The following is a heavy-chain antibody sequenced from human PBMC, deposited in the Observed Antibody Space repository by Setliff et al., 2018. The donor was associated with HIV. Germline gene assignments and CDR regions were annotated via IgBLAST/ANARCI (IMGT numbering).Heavy chain of an antibody. J-gene: IGHJ3*02. V-gene: IGHV4-61*09. CDR2: IYTFGDI. D-gene: IGHD6-13*01. CDR3: VETDYTSSWSPDAFHI. Sequence: SETLSLTCTVSGASISSGAYYWSWVRQPAGKGLEWIGHIYTFGDISYNPSLKSRATISVDKSKNQFSLKLNSVTAADTAVYYCVETDYTSSWSPDAFHIWGQGTMVTVS. CDR1: GASISSGAYY.